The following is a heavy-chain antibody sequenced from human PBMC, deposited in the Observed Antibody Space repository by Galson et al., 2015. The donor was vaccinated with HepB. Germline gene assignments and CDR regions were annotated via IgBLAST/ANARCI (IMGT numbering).Heavy chain of an antibody. D-gene: IGHD5-18*01. Sequence: SLRLSCAASGFTFSSYWMSWVRQAPGKGLEWVANIKQDGSEKYYVDSVKGRFTISRDNSKNTLYLQMNSLRAEDTAVYYCARGSGYSEKDYWGQGTLVTVSS. CDR2: IKQDGSEK. CDR1: GFTFSSYW. V-gene: IGHV3-7*01. CDR3: ARGSGYSEKDY. J-gene: IGHJ4*02.